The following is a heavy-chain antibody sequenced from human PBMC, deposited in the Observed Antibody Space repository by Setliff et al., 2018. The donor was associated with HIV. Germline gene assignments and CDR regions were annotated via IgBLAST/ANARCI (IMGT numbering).Heavy chain of an antibody. V-gene: IGHV4-4*08. D-gene: IGHD6-13*01. CDR1: GDSISSSYY. CDR3: ARGYSSSWYDS. CDR2: IYTSGST. Sequence: KLSETLSLTCTVSGDSISSSYYWTWIRQPPGKGLEWIGYIYTSGSTNYNPSLKNRVTISVDTSKNQFSLRLSSVTAADTAVYYCARGYSSSWYDSWGQGTLVTVSS. J-gene: IGHJ5*01.